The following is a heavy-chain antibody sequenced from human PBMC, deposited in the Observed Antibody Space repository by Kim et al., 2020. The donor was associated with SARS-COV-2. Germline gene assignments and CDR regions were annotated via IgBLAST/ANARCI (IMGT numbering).Heavy chain of an antibody. D-gene: IGHD1-1*01. V-gene: IGHV7-4-1*02. J-gene: IGHJ6*02. CDR2: INTNTGNP. Sequence: ASVKVSCKASGYTFTSYAMNWVRQAPGQGLEWMGWINTNTGNPTYAQGFTGRFVFSLDTSVSTAYLQISSLKAEDTAVYYCARSTGMTGYYYYGMDVWGQGTTVTVSS. CDR3: ARSTGMTGYYYYGMDV. CDR1: GYTFTSYA.